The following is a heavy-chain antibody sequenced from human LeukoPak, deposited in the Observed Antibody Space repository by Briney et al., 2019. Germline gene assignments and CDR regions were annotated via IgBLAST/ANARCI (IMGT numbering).Heavy chain of an antibody. J-gene: IGHJ3*02. CDR3: ARGEMATIEDAFDI. CDR1: GGSISSYY. D-gene: IGHD5-24*01. V-gene: IGHV4-59*01. CDR2: IYCSGST. Sequence: SETLSLTCTVSGGSISSYYWSWIRQPPGKGLEWIGYIYCSGSTNYNSSLKSRVTISLDTSKNQFSLKLSSVTAADTAIYYCARGEMATIEDAFDIWGQGTMVTVSS.